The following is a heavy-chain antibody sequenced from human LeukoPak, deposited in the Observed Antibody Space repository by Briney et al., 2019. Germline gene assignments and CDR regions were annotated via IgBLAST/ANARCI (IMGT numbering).Heavy chain of an antibody. V-gene: IGHV4-39*07. Sequence: PSETLSLTCTVSGGSISSSSYYWGWIRQPPGKGLEWIGSIYYSGSTYYNPSLKSRVTISVDTSKNQFSLKLSSVTAADTAVYYCARGGIAAAGTRGFDYWGQGTLVTVSS. J-gene: IGHJ4*02. CDR1: GGSISSSSYY. CDR3: ARGGIAAAGTRGFDY. CDR2: IYYSGST. D-gene: IGHD6-13*01.